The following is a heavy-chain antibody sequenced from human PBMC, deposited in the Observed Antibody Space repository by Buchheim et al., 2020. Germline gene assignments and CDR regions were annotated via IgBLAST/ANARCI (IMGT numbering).Heavy chain of an antibody. CDR1: GFPFSPYW. Sequence: EEQVVESGGGLVQPGGSLRLSCAASGFPFSPYWMNWVRQAPGKGLEWVANIKEDGSESNYVDSVKGRFTISRANAKNSLYLQMNSLRAEDTAVYYCAGGSYGSDYWGQGTL. D-gene: IGHD1-26*01. CDR2: IKEDGSES. CDR3: AGGSYGSDY. V-gene: IGHV3-7*01. J-gene: IGHJ4*02.